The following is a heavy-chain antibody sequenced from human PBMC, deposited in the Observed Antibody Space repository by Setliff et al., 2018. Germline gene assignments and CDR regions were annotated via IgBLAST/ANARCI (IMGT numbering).Heavy chain of an antibody. J-gene: IGHJ4*02. CDR2: INDSGTT. V-gene: IGHV4-34*01. Sequence: PSETLSLTCTVYGGSFSNYYWGWIRQSPGKGLEWIGEINDSGTTNYSPSPKSRVTISLDASTNQFSLKVFSVTAADTAVYYCRFWSSYYKNDYWAQGTLVTVSS. CDR1: GGSFSNYY. CDR3: RFWSSYYKNDY. D-gene: IGHD3-3*01.